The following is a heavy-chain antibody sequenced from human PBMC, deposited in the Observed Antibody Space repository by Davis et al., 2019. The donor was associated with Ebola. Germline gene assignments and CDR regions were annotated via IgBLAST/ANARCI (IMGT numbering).Heavy chain of an antibody. J-gene: IGHJ4*02. CDR1: GGSIGSSSYY. D-gene: IGHD5-24*01. Sequence: MPSETLSLTCTVSGGSIGSSSYYWGWIRQPPGKGLEWIGSMYYSGSTYYNPSLKSRVTISVDTSKNQFSLKLSSVTAADMAVYYCASRRDGYNYGYYFDYWGQGTLVTVSS. CDR2: MYYSGST. CDR3: ASRRDGYNYGYYFDY. V-gene: IGHV4-39*01.